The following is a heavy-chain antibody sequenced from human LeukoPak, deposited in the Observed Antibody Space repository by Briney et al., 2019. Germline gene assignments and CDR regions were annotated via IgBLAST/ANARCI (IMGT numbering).Heavy chain of an antibody. CDR3: ARHLIAVAGTGSVFDI. D-gene: IGHD6-19*01. V-gene: IGHV4-39*01. J-gene: IGHJ3*02. CDR2: IYYSGIT. CDR1: GGSISSSYYY. Sequence: SETLSLTCTVSGGSISSSYYYWGWIRQPPGKGLEWIGSIYYSGITYYNPSLRSRVTISVDTSKNQFSLKLSSVTAADTAVYYCARHLIAVAGTGSVFDIWGQGTTVAVSS.